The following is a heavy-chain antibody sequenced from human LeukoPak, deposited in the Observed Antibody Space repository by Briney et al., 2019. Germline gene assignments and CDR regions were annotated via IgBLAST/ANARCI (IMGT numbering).Heavy chain of an antibody. D-gene: IGHD3-9*01. Sequence: SETLSLTCAVYGGSFSGYYWSWIRQPPGKGLEWVGEINHSGSTNYNPSLKSRVTISVDTSKNQFSLKLSSVTAADTAVYYCASIKDDILTGDYISSHYYYYMDVWGKGTTVTVSS. CDR1: GGSFSGYY. CDR3: ASIKDDILTGDYISSHYYYYMDV. J-gene: IGHJ6*03. CDR2: INHSGST. V-gene: IGHV4-34*01.